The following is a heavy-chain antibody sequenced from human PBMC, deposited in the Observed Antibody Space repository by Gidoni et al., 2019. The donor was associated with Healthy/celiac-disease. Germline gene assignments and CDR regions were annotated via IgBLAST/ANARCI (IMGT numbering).Heavy chain of an antibody. CDR2: ISYDGSNK. V-gene: IGHV3-30*18. J-gene: IGHJ4*02. D-gene: IGHD4-17*01. CDR1: GFTFSSYG. Sequence: QVQLVESGGGVVQPGRSLRLSCAASGFTFSSYGMHCVRQAPGKGLEWVAVISYDGSNKYYADSVKGRFTISRDNSKNTLYLQMNSLRAEDTAVYYCAKNPAPDDDYGDPDNVYYFDYWGQGTLVTVSS. CDR3: AKNPAPDDDYGDPDNVYYFDY.